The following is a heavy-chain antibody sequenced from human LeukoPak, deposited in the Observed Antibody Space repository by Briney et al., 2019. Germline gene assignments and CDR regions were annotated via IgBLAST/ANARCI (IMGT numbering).Heavy chain of an antibody. CDR3: ARTYYYGSGKLAFDI. J-gene: IGHJ3*02. D-gene: IGHD3-10*01. CDR2: IYYSGST. Sequence: SETLSLTCTVSGGSISSSSYYWGWIRQPPGKGLEWIGSIYYSGSTYYNPSLKSRVTISVDTSKNQFSLKLSSVTAADTAVYYCARTYYYGSGKLAFDIWGQGTMVTVSS. V-gene: IGHV4-39*01. CDR1: GGSISSSSYY.